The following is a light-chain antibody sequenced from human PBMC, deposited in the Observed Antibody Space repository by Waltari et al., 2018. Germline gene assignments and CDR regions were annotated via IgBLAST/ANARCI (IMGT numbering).Light chain of an antibody. J-gene: IGLJ2*01. CDR1: KLGDKY. V-gene: IGLV3-1*01. CDR3: QAWDSSTYHVV. CDR2: QDT. Sequence: SYELTQPPSVSVSPGQTASITCSGDKLGDKYACWYQQKPGQSPVVVLYQDTKRPSGIPERFSGSNSGKTATLTISGTQAMDEADYYCQAWDSSTYHVVFGGGTKLTVL.